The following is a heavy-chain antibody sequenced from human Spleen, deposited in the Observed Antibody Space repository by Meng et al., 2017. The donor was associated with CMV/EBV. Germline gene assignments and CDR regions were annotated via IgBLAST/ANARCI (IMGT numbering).Heavy chain of an antibody. J-gene: IGHJ3*02. Sequence: SETLSLTCAVYGGSFSGYYWSWIRQPPGKGLEWIGEINHSGSTNYNPSLKSRVTISVDTSKNQFSLKLSSVTAADTAVYYCARDSSDSVAFDIWGQGTMVTVSS. CDR2: INHSGST. CDR1: GGSFSGYY. CDR3: ARDSSDSVAFDI. D-gene: IGHD3-22*01. V-gene: IGHV4-34*01.